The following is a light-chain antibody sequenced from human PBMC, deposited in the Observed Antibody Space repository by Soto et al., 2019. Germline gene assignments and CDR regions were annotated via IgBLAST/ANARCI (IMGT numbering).Light chain of an antibody. CDR2: GDD. CDR1: NIGSKS. V-gene: IGLV3-21*02. J-gene: IGLJ3*02. Sequence: SYELTQPPSVSVAPGQTARITCGGINIGSKSVHWYQQKPGQAPILVVYGDDDRPSGISERFSGSNSGNTATLTISRVEARDEADYYCQVWERSSDHWVFGGGTQLTVL. CDR3: QVWERSSDHWV.